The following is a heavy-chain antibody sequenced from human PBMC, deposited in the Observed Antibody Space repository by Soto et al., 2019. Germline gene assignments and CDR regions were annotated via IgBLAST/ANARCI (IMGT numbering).Heavy chain of an antibody. CDR2: IGTAGDT. CDR3: ARGGFFGLVVNAFDI. Sequence: EVQLVESGGGLVQPGGSLRLSCAASGFTFSSYDMHWVRQATGKGLEWVSAIGTAGDTYYPGSVKGRFTISRENAKNSLYLQMNSLRAGDTAVYYCARGGFFGLVVNAFDIWGHGTMVTVSS. D-gene: IGHD3-3*01. CDR1: GFTFSSYD. V-gene: IGHV3-13*04. J-gene: IGHJ3*02.